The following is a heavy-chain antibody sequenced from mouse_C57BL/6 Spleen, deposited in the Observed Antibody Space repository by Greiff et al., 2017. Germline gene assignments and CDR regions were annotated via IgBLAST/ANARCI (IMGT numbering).Heavy chain of an antibody. CDR1: GYTFTSYW. J-gene: IGHJ1*03. CDR2: IYPGNSDT. D-gene: IGHD2-14*01. CDR3: TREGVLVGLRYFDV. V-gene: IGHV1-5*01. Sequence: EVQLQQSGTVLARPGASVKMSCKTSGYTFTSYWMHWVKQRPGQGLEWIGAIYPGNSDTSYNQKFKGKAKLTAVTSASTAYMELSSLTNEDSAVYYSTREGVLVGLRYFDVWGTGTTVTVSS.